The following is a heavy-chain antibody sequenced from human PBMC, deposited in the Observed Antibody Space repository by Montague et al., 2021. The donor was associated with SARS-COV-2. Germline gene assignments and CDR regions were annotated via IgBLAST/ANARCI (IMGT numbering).Heavy chain of an antibody. CDR1: GFPFSSYS. J-gene: IGHJ4*02. D-gene: IGHD1-26*01. CDR3: ARRWGLRAFDY. Sequence: SLRLSCAASGFPFSSYSMNWVRQAPGKGLEWVSSMSNSNSYIYYADSVKGRFTISRDNAKNSLYLQVNSLRAKDTAVYYCARRWGLRAFDYWGQGTLVTVSS. V-gene: IGHV3-21*01. CDR2: MSNSNSYI.